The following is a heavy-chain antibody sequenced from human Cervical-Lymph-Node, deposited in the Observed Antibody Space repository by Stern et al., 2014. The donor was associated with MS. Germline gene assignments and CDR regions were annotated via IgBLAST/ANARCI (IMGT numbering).Heavy chain of an antibody. V-gene: IGHV5-51*03. CDR1: GYRFTSYW. J-gene: IGHJ6*02. D-gene: IGHD5-18*01. CDR3: ATSYSYNANFYFYGIDV. CDR2: IYPGNAKP. Sequence: MQLVQSGAEVKKPGESLRISCKGYGYRFTSYWVAWVRQMPGNGLEWMGVIYPGNAKPRHNPSSQGRVTISVDKSLNTAYLQWRSLKASDPAVYYGATSYSYNANFYFYGIDVWGLGTTVTVSS.